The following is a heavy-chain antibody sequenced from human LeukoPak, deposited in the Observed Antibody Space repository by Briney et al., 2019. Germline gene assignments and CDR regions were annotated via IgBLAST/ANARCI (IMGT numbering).Heavy chain of an antibody. V-gene: IGHV4-31*03. Sequence: SQTLSLTCTVSGGSISSGGYYWSWIRQHPGKGLEWIGYIYYSGSTYYNPSLKSRVTISVDTSKNQFSLKLSSVTAADTAVYYCARDRRIVVVPAAMQYYYYGMDVWGQGTTVTVS. CDR2: IYYSGST. CDR3: ARDRRIVVVPAAMQYYYYGMDV. J-gene: IGHJ6*02. D-gene: IGHD2-2*01. CDR1: GGSISSGGYY.